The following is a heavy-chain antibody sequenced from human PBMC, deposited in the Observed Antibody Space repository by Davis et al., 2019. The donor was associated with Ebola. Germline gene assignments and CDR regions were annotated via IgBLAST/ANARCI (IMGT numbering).Heavy chain of an antibody. Sequence: GGSLRLSCAASGFIFGTYSMDWVRQAPGKGLEWVSSISSSGSYIYYGDSVKGRFTISRDNAKNTLYLQMNSLRAEDTAMYYCATAPGGIAVTEVAHWGQGTLVTVSS. CDR3: ATAPGGIAVTEVAH. J-gene: IGHJ5*02. CDR2: ISSSGSYI. D-gene: IGHD6-19*01. V-gene: IGHV3-21*01. CDR1: GFIFGTYS.